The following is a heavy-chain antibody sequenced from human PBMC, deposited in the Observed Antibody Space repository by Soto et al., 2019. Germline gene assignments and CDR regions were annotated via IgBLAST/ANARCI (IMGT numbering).Heavy chain of an antibody. Sequence: GGSLRLSCAASGIIFSSSGMHWVRQAPGKGLEWVADISSDGSKEYYADSVKGRFTISRDDSKNTLYVQMNSLRVEDTAVYYCAKDKGKRFFDYWGQGVLVTVSS. CDR2: ISSDGSKE. J-gene: IGHJ4*02. V-gene: IGHV3-30*18. CDR3: AKDKGKRFFDY. CDR1: GIIFSSSG.